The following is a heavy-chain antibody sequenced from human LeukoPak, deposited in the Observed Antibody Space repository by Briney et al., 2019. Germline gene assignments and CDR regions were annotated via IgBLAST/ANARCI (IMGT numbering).Heavy chain of an antibody. J-gene: IGHJ4*02. CDR2: INHSGST. CDR3: AREDEYSSGLLDY. V-gene: IGHV4-34*01. Sequence: SETLSLTCAVYGGSFSGYYWSWIRQPPGKGLEWIGEINHSGSTNYNPSLKSRVTISVDTSKNQFSLKLSSVTAADTAVYYCAREDEYSSGLLDYWGQGTLVTVSS. CDR1: GGSFSGYY. D-gene: IGHD6-19*01.